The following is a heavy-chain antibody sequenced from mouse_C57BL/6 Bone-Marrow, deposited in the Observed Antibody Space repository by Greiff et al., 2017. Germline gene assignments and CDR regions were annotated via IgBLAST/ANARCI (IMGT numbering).Heavy chain of an antibody. CDR2: FYPGSGSI. CDR1: GYTFTEYT. J-gene: IGHJ4*01. CDR3: ARHGYYYGSRVYAMDY. D-gene: IGHD1-1*01. V-gene: IGHV1-62-2*01. Sequence: VKLVESGAELVKPGASVKLSCKASGYTFTEYTIHWVKQRSGQGLEWIGWFYPGSGSIKYNEKFKDKATLTADKSSSTVYMELSRLTSEDSAVYVCARHGYYYGSRVYAMDYWGQGTSVTVSS.